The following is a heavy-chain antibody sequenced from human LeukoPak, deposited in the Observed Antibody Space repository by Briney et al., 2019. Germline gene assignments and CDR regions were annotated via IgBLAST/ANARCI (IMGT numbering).Heavy chain of an antibody. Sequence: GGSLRLSCAASGFTFSSYSMNWVRQAPGKGLEWVSSISSSSSYIYYADSVKGRFTISRDDAKNSLYLQMNSLRAEDTAVYYCARDSVVVPAAIVYWGQGTLVTVSS. CDR2: ISSSSSYI. V-gene: IGHV3-21*01. CDR1: GFTFSSYS. CDR3: ARDSVVVPAAIVY. J-gene: IGHJ4*02. D-gene: IGHD2-2*01.